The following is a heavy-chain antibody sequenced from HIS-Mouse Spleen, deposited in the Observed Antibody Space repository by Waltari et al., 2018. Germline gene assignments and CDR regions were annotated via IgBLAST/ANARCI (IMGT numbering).Heavy chain of an antibody. CDR1: GGSISSSSYY. CDR3: AREIPYSSSWYDWYFDL. V-gene: IGHV4-39*07. Sequence: QLQLQESGPGLVKPSETLSLTCTVSGGSISSSSYYWGWIRQPPGKGLEWIGGIDYSGRTYYNPALKSRVTISVDTSKNQCSLKLSSVTAADTAVYYCAREIPYSSSWYDWYFDLWGRGTLVTVSS. J-gene: IGHJ2*01. CDR2: IDYSGRT. D-gene: IGHD6-13*01.